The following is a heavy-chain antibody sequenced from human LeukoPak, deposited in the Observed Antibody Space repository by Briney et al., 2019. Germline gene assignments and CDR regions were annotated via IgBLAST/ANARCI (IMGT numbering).Heavy chain of an antibody. J-gene: IGHJ5*02. V-gene: IGHV4-38-2*02. Sequence: PSETLSLTCTVSGDSINSYYWGWIRQPPGKGLEWIGSIYHSGSTYYNPSLKSRVTISVDTSKNQFSLKLSSVTAADTAVYYCARVDPFDPWGQGTLVTVSS. CDR2: IYHSGST. CDR3: ARVDPFDP. CDR1: GDSINSYY.